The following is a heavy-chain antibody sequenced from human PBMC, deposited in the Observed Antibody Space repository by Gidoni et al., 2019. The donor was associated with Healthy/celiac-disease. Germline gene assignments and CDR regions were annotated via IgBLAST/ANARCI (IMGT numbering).Heavy chain of an antibody. V-gene: IGHV3-11*06. CDR2: ISSSSSYT. CDR3: ARGEPRSYGGNSRGGDY. Sequence: QVQLVESGGGLVKPGGSLRLSCAASGFTFSDYYMSWIRQAPGKGLEWVSYISSSSSYTNYADSVKGRFTISRDNAKNSLYLQMNSLRAEDTAVYYCARGEPRSYGGNSRGGDYWGQGTLVTVSS. CDR1: GFTFSDYY. J-gene: IGHJ4*02. D-gene: IGHD4-17*01.